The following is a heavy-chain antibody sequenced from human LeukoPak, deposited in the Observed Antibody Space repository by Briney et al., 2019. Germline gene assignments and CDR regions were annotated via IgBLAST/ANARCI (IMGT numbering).Heavy chain of an antibody. CDR1: GYTFSGYY. J-gene: IGHJ4*02. Sequence: ASVKVSCKTSGYTFSGYYTHWVRQAPGQGLEWMGWISPNSDGTKYAQKFQGRVTMTRDTSISTVYMELSRLRSDDTAVYYCARGPDAGGVDYYYDSSGYLMGPIDYWGQGTLVTVSS. D-gene: IGHD3-22*01. CDR2: ISPNSDGT. V-gene: IGHV1-2*02. CDR3: ARGPDAGGVDYYYDSSGYLMGPIDY.